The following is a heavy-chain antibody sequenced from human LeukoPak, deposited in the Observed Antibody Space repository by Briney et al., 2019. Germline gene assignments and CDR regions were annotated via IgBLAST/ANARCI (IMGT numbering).Heavy chain of an antibody. V-gene: IGHV1-2*02. CDR1: GYTFTGYY. J-gene: IGHJ6*02. CDR2: INPNSGGT. Sequence: ASVKVSCKASGYTFTGYYTHWVRQAPGQGLEWMGWINPNSGGTNYAQKFQGRVTMTRDTSISTAYMELSRLRSDDTAVYYCARAGVTITLLYYYYGMDVWGQGTTVTVSS. D-gene: IGHD4-4*01. CDR3: ARAGVTITLLYYYYGMDV.